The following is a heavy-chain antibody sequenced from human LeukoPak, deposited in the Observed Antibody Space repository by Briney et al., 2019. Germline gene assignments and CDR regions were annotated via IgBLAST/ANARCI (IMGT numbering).Heavy chain of an antibody. CDR2: IKQDGSEK. Sequence: PGGSLRLSCAASGFTFSSYWMSWVRQAPGKGLEWVANIKQDGSEKYYADSVKGRFTISRDNAKNSLYLQMNSLRAEDTAVYYCARVYCSGGSCYTYYYYMDVWGKGTTVTVSS. D-gene: IGHD2-15*01. J-gene: IGHJ6*03. V-gene: IGHV3-7*01. CDR3: ARVYCSGGSCYTYYYYMDV. CDR1: GFTFSSYW.